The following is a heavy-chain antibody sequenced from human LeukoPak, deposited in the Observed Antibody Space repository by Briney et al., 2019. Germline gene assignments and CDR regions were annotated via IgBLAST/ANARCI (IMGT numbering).Heavy chain of an antibody. CDR2: IYHSGST. CDR3: ARDDRITGTPTY. J-gene: IGHJ4*02. Sequence: SQTLSLTCTVSGGSISSGGYYWSWFRQPPGKGLEWIGYIYHSGSTYYNPSLKSRVTISVDRSKNQFSLKLSSVTAADTAVYYCARDDRITGTPTYWGQGTLVTVSS. V-gene: IGHV4-30-2*01. D-gene: IGHD1-20*01. CDR1: GGSISSGGYY.